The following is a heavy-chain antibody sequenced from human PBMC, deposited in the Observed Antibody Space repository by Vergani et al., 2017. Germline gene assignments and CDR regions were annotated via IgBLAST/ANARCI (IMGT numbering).Heavy chain of an antibody. V-gene: IGHV3-33*01. Sequence: QVQLVESEGGVVQPGRSLTLSCVASGFTFSSHGMHWVRQAPGKGLEWVAVIWYDGSNKYYGDSVKGRFTISRDNSKNTLYLQMNSLRVEDTAVYYCAWWGNEKRRDSWGQGTLVTVSS. J-gene: IGHJ5*01. CDR1: GFTFSSHG. D-gene: IGHD2-15*01. CDR2: IWYDGSNK. CDR3: AWWGNEKRRDS.